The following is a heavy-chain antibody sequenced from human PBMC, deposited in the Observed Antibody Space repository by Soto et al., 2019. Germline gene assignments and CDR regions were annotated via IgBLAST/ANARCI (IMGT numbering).Heavy chain of an antibody. D-gene: IGHD3-3*01. CDR1: GFTFSSYA. CDR3: AKVLGYYDSWSGYYRDYYYYGMDV. CDR2: ISGSGGST. J-gene: IGHJ6*02. Sequence: GGSLRLSCAASGFTFSSYAMSWVRQAPGKGLEWVSAISGSGGSTYYADSVKGRFTISRDNSKNTLYLQMNSLRAEDTAVYYCAKVLGYYDSWSGYYRDYYYYGMDVWGQGTTVTVSS. V-gene: IGHV3-23*01.